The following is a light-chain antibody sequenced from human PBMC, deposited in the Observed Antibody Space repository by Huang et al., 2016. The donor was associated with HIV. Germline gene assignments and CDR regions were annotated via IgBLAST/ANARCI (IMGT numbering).Light chain of an antibody. CDR1: QSISSW. V-gene: IGKV1-5*03. Sequence: DIQMTQSPPSLSSSVGDRVTITCRASQSISSWLAWYQQKPGKAPKLLIYEASKLQRGVPSRFNGRRSGTKYTLTNSSLQPDDVATYYCQQYNSHPGTFGLGTKVEMK. J-gene: IGKJ1*01. CDR3: QQYNSHPGT. CDR2: EAS.